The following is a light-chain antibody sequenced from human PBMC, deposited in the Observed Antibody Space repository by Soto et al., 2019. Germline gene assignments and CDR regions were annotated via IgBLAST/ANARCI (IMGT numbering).Light chain of an antibody. V-gene: IGLV1-40*01. CDR2: ANT. Sequence: QSVLTQPPSVSGAPGQRVTISCTGSSSNIGANYDVHWYQVLPGTAPKLLIYANTNRPSGVPDRFSGSKSGTSASLAITGLQAEDEADDYCQSYANSMSGPVVFGGGTKLTVL. J-gene: IGLJ3*02. CDR1: SSNIGANYD. CDR3: QSYANSMSGPVV.